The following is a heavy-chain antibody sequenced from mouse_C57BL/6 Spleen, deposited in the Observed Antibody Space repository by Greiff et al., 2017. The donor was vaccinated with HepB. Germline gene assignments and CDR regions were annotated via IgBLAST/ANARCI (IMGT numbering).Heavy chain of an antibody. V-gene: IGHV5-6*02. J-gene: IGHJ2*01. CDR1: GFTFSSYG. Sequence: EVMLVESGGDLVKPGGSLKLSCAASGFTFSSYGMSWVRQTPDKRLEWVATISSGGSYTYYPDSVKGRFTISRDNAKNTLYLQMRILKSEDTAMYYCARPTVVATFDYWGQGTTLTVSS. CDR2: ISSGGSYT. CDR3: ARPTVVATFDY. D-gene: IGHD1-1*01.